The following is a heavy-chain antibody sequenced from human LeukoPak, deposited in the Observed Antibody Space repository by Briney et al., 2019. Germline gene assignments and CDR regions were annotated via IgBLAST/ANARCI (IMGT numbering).Heavy chain of an antibody. J-gene: IGHJ4*02. CDR2: ISGSGGST. CDR3: AKDPVARGYYDY. CDR1: GFTLSNCW. Sequence: EGSLRLSCAASGFTLSNCWMTWFRQAPGKGLEWVSAISGSGGSTYYADSVKGRFTISRDNSKNTLYLQMNSLRAEDTAVYYCAKDPVARGYYDYWGQGTLVTVSS. V-gene: IGHV3-23*01. D-gene: IGHD5-18*01.